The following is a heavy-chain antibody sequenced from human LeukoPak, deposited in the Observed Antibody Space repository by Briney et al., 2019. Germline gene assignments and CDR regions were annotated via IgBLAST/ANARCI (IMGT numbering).Heavy chain of an antibody. CDR3: ARDYNSAYHYDAFDM. J-gene: IGHJ3*02. D-gene: IGHD3-22*01. V-gene: IGHV3-49*04. CDR1: GITFGDYA. Sequence: GGSLRLSCTASGITFGDYAMSWVRQAPGEGLEWVGFIRSNTYGGTTEHAASVKGRFTISRDDSKSIAYLQMNSLKTEDTAVYYCARDYNSAYHYDAFDMWGQGTMVTVSS. CDR2: IRSNTYGGTT.